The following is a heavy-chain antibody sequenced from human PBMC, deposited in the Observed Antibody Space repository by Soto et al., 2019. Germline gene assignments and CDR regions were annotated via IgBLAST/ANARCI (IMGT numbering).Heavy chain of an antibody. Sequence: PSETLSLTSTVSGGSINSGGYYWTWIRQHPGKCLERIGYIFYSRTTSYNPSLKSRVTISGDTSKNQFSLTLRSVTAADSAVYYCARESPEELAYYLDFWGQGTQVTVSS. V-gene: IGHV4-31*03. CDR3: ARESPEELAYYLDF. CDR1: GGSINSGGYY. D-gene: IGHD3-16*01. J-gene: IGHJ4*01. CDR2: IFYSRTT.